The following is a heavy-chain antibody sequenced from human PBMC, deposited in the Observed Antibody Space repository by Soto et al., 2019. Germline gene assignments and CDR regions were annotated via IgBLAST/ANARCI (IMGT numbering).Heavy chain of an antibody. CDR3: TSGASGYGNFDY. Sequence: EVQLVESGGGVVQPGGSLRLSCAASGFSFNTWMHWVRQAPGKGLVWLSRINSAGSSTTYADSVEGRFFVSRDNAKNTLYLQINSLTADATAVYYCTSGASGYGNFDYWGQGVLRTVSS. D-gene: IGHD5-12*01. CDR2: INSAGSST. CDR1: GFSFNTW. V-gene: IGHV3-74*01. J-gene: IGHJ4*02.